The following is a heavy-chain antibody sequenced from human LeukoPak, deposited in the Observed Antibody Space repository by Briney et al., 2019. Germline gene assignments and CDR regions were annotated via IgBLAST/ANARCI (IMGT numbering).Heavy chain of an antibody. J-gene: IGHJ6*02. Sequence: GGSLRLSCAASGFTFSSYDMSWVRQAPGKGLEWVSAISGGGGSTYYADSVEGWFTISKDNNKNTLYQQMNRLAAEDTGVYCGAKDLVVVPAAMGYYYYDMDVWGQGTTVTVSS. CDR3: AKDLVVVPAAMGYYYYDMDV. CDR1: GFTFSSYD. CDR2: ISGGGGST. V-gene: IGHV3-23*01. D-gene: IGHD2-2*01.